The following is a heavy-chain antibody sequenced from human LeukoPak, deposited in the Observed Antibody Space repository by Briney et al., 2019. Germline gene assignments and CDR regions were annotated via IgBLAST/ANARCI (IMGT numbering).Heavy chain of an antibody. J-gene: IGHJ6*02. Sequence: ASVKVSCKASGYTFTSYGISWVRQAPGQGLEWMGWISAYNGNTNYAQKFQGRVTMTRNTSISTAYMELSSLRSEDTAVYYCARGGSAYDFWSGYYMNYYYYYGMDVWGQGTTVTVSS. D-gene: IGHD3-3*01. CDR3: ARGGSAYDFWSGYYMNYYYYYGMDV. CDR1: GYTFTSYG. V-gene: IGHV1-18*01. CDR2: ISAYNGNT.